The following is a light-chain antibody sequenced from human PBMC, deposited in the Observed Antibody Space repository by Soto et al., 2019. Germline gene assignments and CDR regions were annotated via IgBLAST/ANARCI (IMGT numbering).Light chain of an antibody. CDR1: SSNIGAGKD. CDR3: QSYDSTLSARYV. Sequence: QSVLTQPPSVSEAPGQRVTISCTGSSSNIGAGKDVHWYRQLPGAAPKFLISDSNHRPSGVPDRFSVSKSGASASLAITGLRAEDEGDYFCQSYDSTLSARYVFGTGTKVTVL. J-gene: IGLJ1*01. V-gene: IGLV1-40*01. CDR2: DSN.